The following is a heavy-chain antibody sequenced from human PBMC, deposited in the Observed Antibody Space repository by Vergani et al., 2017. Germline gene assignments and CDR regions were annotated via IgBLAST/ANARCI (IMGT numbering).Heavy chain of an antibody. CDR2: INPNSGGT. CDR1: GYTFTGYY. D-gene: IGHD6-19*01. Sequence: QVQLVQSGAEVKKPGASVKVSCKASGYTFTGYYMHWVRQAPGQGLEWMGWINPNSGGTNYAQKFQGRITMTRDTSISTAYMELSRLRSDDTAVYYCARTGYSSGWFFLGYYMDVWGKGTTVTVSS. CDR3: ARTGYSSGWFFLGYYMDV. J-gene: IGHJ6*03. V-gene: IGHV1-2*02.